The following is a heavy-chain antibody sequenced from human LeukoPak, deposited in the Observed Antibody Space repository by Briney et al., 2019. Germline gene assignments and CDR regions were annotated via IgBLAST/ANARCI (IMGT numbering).Heavy chain of an antibody. V-gene: IGHV3-9*01. CDR1: GFTFGDYT. CDR3: ARGQVVGATFGMDV. J-gene: IGHJ6*04. CDR2: ISWNSGSI. Sequence: GGSLRLSCAASGFTFGDYTLHWVRQFPGKGLEWVSGISWNSGSIGYADSVKGRFTISRDNAKNSLYLQMNSLRAEDTAVYYCARGQVVGATFGMDVWGKGTTVTVSS. D-gene: IGHD1-26*01.